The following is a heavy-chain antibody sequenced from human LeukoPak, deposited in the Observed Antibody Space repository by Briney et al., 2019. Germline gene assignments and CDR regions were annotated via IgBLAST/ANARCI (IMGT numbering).Heavy chain of an antibody. V-gene: IGHV4-61*02. CDR1: GASISSGSYY. Sequence: PSQTLSLTCTVSGASISSGSYYWSWIRQPAGKGLEWIGRVFTSGSTAYNPFLKSRVTMSLDTSKNQFSLKLSSVTAADTALYYCARTNDYSSSMGFDYWRQGTLVTVSS. CDR3: ARTNDYSSSMGFDY. J-gene: IGHJ4*02. D-gene: IGHD6-6*01. CDR2: VFTSGST.